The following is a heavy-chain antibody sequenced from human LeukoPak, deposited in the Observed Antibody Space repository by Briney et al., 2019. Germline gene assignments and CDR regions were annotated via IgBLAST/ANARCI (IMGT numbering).Heavy chain of an antibody. Sequence: PGGSLRLSCAASGFTFSGHTMTWVRQAPGKGLEWVSAISNSGGSTYYADSVKGRFTISRDNSKNTLYLQMNSLKAEDTAVYYCAKGRGLVSPDDHWGQGTLVTVSS. D-gene: IGHD3/OR15-3a*01. J-gene: IGHJ4*02. V-gene: IGHV3-23*01. CDR1: GFTFSGHT. CDR3: AKGRGLVSPDDH. CDR2: ISNSGGST.